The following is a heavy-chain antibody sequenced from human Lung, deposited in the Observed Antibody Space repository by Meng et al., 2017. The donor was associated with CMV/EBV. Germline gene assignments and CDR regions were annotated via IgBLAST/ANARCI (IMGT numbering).Heavy chain of an antibody. Sequence: SXXXSPXVSVLGSSITTKLYYWGWIRQPPGKGLEWIGNIYHNGSTYYSPSLKSRVTISVDTSKNHFSLRLSSVTAADTGVYYCARQKYIVVIPSGMGNNWFDPWXQGTXVTVSS. J-gene: IGHJ5*02. V-gene: IGHV4-39*01. CDR3: ARQKYIVVIPSGMGNNWFDP. D-gene: IGHD2-15*01. CDR2: IYHNGST. CDR1: GSSITTKLYY.